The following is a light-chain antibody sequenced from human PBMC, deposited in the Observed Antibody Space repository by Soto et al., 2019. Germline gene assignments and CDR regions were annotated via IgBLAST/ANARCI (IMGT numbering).Light chain of an antibody. CDR3: SSYAGAITFYV. V-gene: IGLV2-23*02. CDR1: SGDVGTYTL. Sequence: QSVLTQPASVSGSPGQSITISCTGTSGDVGTYTLVSWYQQHPGKAPKLVIYEVNKRPAGVSKRFSGSKSGDTASLTISGLQAEDEADYYCSSYAGAITFYVFXTGTKVTVL. J-gene: IGLJ1*01. CDR2: EVN.